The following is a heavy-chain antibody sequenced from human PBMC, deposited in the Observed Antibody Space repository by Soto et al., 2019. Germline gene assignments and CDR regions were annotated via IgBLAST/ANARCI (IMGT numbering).Heavy chain of an antibody. CDR3: AREGGQDVVVPAASFDY. J-gene: IGHJ4*02. Sequence: QVQLQQWGAGLLKPSETLSLTCAVYGGSFSGYYWSWIRQPPGKGLEWIGEINHSGSTNYNPSLKGRATIPVDSSTNQYSLKLSSAAAADTAVYYCAREGGQDVVVPAASFDYWGQGTLVTVSS. CDR1: GGSFSGYY. V-gene: IGHV4-34*01. D-gene: IGHD2-2*01. CDR2: INHSGST.